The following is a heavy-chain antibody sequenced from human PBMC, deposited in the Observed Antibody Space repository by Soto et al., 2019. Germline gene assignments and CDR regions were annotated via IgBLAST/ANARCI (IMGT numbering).Heavy chain of an antibody. J-gene: IGHJ4*02. CDR1: GFTLSDYY. Sequence: QVQLVESGGGLVEPGGSLSLSCAASGFTLSDYYITWIRQAPGKGLEWISYISSSGTTMYYADSVKGRFTISRDNAKNSLYLQVNSLRADDTAVYYCARGSSGDYRTKGYFDYWGQGTPVTVSS. V-gene: IGHV3-11*01. CDR2: ISSSGTTM. D-gene: IGHD1-26*01. CDR3: ARGSSGDYRTKGYFDY.